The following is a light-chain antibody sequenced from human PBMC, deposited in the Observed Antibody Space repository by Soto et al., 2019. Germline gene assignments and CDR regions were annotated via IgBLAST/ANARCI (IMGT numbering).Light chain of an antibody. CDR2: GAS. CDR1: RSVSASY. CDR3: QQYGSSFT. V-gene: IGKV3-20*01. Sequence: ETVLTQSPGTLSLSPGERATLSCRASRSVSASYLAWYQQKPGQAPRLLIYGASSRATGFPDRFSGSGSGTDFTLTISRLEPEDSALYYCQQYGSSFTFGQGTRLEIK. J-gene: IGKJ5*01.